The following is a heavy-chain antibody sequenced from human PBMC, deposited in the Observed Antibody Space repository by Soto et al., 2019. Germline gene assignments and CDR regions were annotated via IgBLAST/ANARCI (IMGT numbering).Heavy chain of an antibody. CDR1: GFSLSTSGVG. V-gene: IGHV2-5*02. J-gene: IGHJ4*02. Sequence: QITLKESGPTLVKPTQTLTLTCTFSGFSLSTSGVGVGWIRQPPGKALEWLALIYWDDDKRYSPSLKSRLTNTKDPSKNQVVLTMTDMDLADTAPYYCAHRRSRWGYFDYWGQGTLVTVSS. CDR3: AHRRSRWGYFDY. CDR2: IYWDDDK. D-gene: IGHD6-19*01.